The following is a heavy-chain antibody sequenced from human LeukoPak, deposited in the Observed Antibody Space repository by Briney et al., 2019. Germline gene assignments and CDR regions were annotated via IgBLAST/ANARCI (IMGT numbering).Heavy chain of an antibody. Sequence: PAETLPLTCTVSGGSISSGGYYWSWIRQHPGKGLEWIRYIYYSGSTYYNPSLKSRVTISVDTSKNQFSLKLSSVTAADTAVYYCARQRDSSGYYYYFDYWGQGTLVTVAS. CDR3: ARQRDSSGYYYYFDY. D-gene: IGHD3-22*01. J-gene: IGHJ4*02. CDR1: GGSISSGGYY. CDR2: IYYSGST. V-gene: IGHV4-31*03.